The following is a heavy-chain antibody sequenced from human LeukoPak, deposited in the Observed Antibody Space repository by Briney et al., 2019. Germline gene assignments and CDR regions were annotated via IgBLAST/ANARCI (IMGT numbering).Heavy chain of an antibody. CDR1: GGSISSYY. CDR2: IYYSGST. J-gene: IGHJ3*02. V-gene: IGHV4-59*01. Sequence: SETLSLTCTVSGGSISSYYWSWLRQPPGKGLEWVGYIYYSGSTNYNPSLKSRVTISVDTSKNQFSLKLSSVTAADTAVYYCAGLQEDAFDIWGQGTMVTVSP. CDR3: AGLQEDAFDI.